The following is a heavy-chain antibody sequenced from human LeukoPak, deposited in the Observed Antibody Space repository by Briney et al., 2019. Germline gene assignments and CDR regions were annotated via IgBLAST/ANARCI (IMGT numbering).Heavy chain of an antibody. Sequence: SETLSLTCAVSGYSTRSGYYWGWIRQPPGKGLEWIGSIYHSGSTYYNPSLKSRVTISVDTSKKQFSLKLTSVTAADTAVYYCARAWDSSGYVDYWGQGTLVTVSS. J-gene: IGHJ4*02. CDR1: GYSTRSGYY. CDR3: ARAWDSSGYVDY. V-gene: IGHV4-38-2*01. D-gene: IGHD3-22*01. CDR2: IYHSGST.